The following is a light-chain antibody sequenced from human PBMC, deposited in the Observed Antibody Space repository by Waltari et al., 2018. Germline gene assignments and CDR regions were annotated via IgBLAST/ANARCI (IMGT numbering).Light chain of an antibody. CDR3: QTGGHGTWV. Sequence: QQPERGPRYLMKVNSDGTHSKGDDIPDRFSGSSSGAERYLTISSRQAEDEADYYCQTGGHGTWVFGGGTKVTVL. J-gene: IGLJ3*02. CDR2: VNSDGTH. V-gene: IGLV4-69*01.